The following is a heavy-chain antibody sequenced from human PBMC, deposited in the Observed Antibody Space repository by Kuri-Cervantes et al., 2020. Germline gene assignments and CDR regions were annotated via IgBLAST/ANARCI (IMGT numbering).Heavy chain of an antibody. J-gene: IGHJ6*02. CDR1: GFTFSSYS. D-gene: IGHD1-26*01. V-gene: IGHV3-21*01. Sequence: LSLTCAASGFTFSSYSMNWVRQAPGKGLEWVSSISSSSSYIYYADSVKGRFTISRDNAKNSLYLQMNSLRAEDTAVYYCARERIEWELLSGMDVWGQGTTVTVSS. CDR3: ARERIEWELLSGMDV. CDR2: ISSSSSYI.